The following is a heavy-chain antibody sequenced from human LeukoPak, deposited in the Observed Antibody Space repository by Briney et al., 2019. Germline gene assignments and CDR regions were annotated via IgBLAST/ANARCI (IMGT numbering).Heavy chain of an antibody. J-gene: IGHJ3*02. V-gene: IGHV4-34*01. Sequence: SETLSLTCAVYGGSFSGYYWSWIRQPPGKGLEWTGEINHSGSTNYNPSHKSRVTISVDTSKNQFSLKLSSVTAADTAVYYCARVPRDNAFDIWGQGTMVTVSS. D-gene: IGHD2-15*01. CDR3: ARVPRDNAFDI. CDR2: INHSGST. CDR1: GGSFSGYY.